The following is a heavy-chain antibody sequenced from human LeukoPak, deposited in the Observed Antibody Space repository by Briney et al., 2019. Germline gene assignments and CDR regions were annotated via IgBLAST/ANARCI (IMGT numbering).Heavy chain of an antibody. D-gene: IGHD6-19*01. Sequence: GGSLRLSCAASGFTFRSYAVTWVRQTPGKGLEWVTAINSGGDRAYYADSVKGRFTISRDNSKNTGYLQMDSLRVEDTALYYCAKDSAGVAATDFWGQGTLVTVS. CDR3: AKDSAGVAATDF. CDR1: GFTFRSYA. V-gene: IGHV3-23*01. J-gene: IGHJ4*02. CDR2: INSGGDRA.